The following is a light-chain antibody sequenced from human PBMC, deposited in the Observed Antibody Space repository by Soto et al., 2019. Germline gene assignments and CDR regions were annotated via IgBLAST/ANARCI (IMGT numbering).Light chain of an antibody. CDR1: QSISSY. J-gene: IGKJ4*01. CDR2: AAS. Sequence: DIQMTQSPSSLSASVGDRVTITCRANQSISSYLNWYQQKPGKAPKLLIYAASRLQSGVPSRLSGSGSGTDFSLTISSLQPEDFATYYCQQSYSTPLTFGGGTKVEIK. CDR3: QQSYSTPLT. V-gene: IGKV1-39*01.